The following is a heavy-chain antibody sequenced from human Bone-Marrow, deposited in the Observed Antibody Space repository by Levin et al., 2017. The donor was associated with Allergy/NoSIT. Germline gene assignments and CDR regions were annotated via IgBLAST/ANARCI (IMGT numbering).Heavy chain of an antibody. CDR2: IWYDGSNK. Sequence: GGSLRLSCAASGFTFSSYGMHWVRQAPGKGLEWVAVIWYDGSNKYYADSVKGRFTISRDNSKNTLYLQMNSLRAEDTAVYYCARDPANSAYCGGDCYFVDYWGQGTLVTVSS. V-gene: IGHV3-33*01. D-gene: IGHD2-21*02. J-gene: IGHJ4*02. CDR3: ARDPANSAYCGGDCYFVDY. CDR1: GFTFSSYG.